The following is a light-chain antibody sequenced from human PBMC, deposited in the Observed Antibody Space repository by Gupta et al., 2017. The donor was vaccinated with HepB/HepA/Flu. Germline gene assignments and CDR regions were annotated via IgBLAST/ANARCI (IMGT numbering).Light chain of an antibody. Sequence: SYELTQPPSVSVSPGQTARITCSGDALPKQYTSWYQQEPGQAPVMVIYKDSERPSGIPERFSGSRSGTIVTLTISGVQAEDEADYYCQSADSSGTVVFGGGTKLTVL. CDR3: QSADSSGTVV. CDR1: ALPKQY. J-gene: IGLJ2*01. CDR2: KDS. V-gene: IGLV3-25*03.